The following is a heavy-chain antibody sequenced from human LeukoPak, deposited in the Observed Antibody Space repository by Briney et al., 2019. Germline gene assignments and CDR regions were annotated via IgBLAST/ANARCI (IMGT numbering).Heavy chain of an antibody. CDR3: ASSTVVTQLDY. J-gene: IGHJ4*02. V-gene: IGHV4-4*07. D-gene: IGHD4-23*01. Sequence: SETLCLACSVSGDSISSYYWSWIRQPAGRGLEWIGRTHTSGSTNYNPSLKSRVTMSLDTSKNQFSLKLSSVTAADTAVYYCASSTVVTQLDYWGQGTLVTVSS. CDR2: THTSGST. CDR1: GDSISSYY.